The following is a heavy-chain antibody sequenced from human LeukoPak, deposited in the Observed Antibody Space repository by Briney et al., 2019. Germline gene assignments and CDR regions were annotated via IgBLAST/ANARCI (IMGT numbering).Heavy chain of an antibody. V-gene: IGHV3-9*01. J-gene: IGHJ3*02. Sequence: GGSLRLSCAASGFTFDDYAMHWVRQAPGKGLEWVSGISWNSGSIGYADSVKGRFTISRDNAKNSLYLQMNSLRAEDTALYYCAKGIVVVVAVSAFDIWGQGTMVTVSS. CDR3: AKGIVVVVAVSAFDI. CDR1: GFTFDDYA. CDR2: ISWNSGSI. D-gene: IGHD2-15*01.